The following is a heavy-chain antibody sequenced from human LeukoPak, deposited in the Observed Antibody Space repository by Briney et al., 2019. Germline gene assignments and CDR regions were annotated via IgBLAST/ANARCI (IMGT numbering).Heavy chain of an antibody. V-gene: IGHV3-48*04. CDR1: GFTFSSYG. J-gene: IGHJ6*04. CDR3: AELGITMIGGV. CDR2: ISSSGSTI. D-gene: IGHD3-10*02. Sequence: GGSLRLSCAASGFTFSSYGMHWVRQAPGKGLEWVSYISSSGSTIYYADSVKGRFTISSDNAKNSLYLQLNSLRAEDTAVYYXAELGITMIGGVWGKGTTVAISS.